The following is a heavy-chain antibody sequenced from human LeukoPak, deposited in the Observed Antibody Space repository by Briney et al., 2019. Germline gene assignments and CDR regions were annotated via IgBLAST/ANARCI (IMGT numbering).Heavy chain of an antibody. CDR2: IYHSGST. J-gene: IGHJ3*02. D-gene: IGHD1-26*01. CDR3: ARQVGAYAFDI. Sequence: PSETLSLTCAVSGYSISSGYYWGWIRQPPGKGPEGIGSIYHSGSTYYTPSLKSRVTISVDTSKNQFSLKLSSVTAADTAVYYCARQVGAYAFDIWGQGTMVTVSS. V-gene: IGHV4-38-2*01. CDR1: GYSISSGYY.